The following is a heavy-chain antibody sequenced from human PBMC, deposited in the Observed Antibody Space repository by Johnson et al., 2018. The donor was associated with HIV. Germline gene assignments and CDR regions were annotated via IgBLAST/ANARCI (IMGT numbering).Heavy chain of an antibody. CDR2: ISSSGSSI. CDR3: AKSSDEYSSSSDAFDI. J-gene: IGHJ3*02. Sequence: VQLVESGGGLVQPGRSLRLSCAASGFTFSSYAMHWIRQAPGKGLEWVSYISSSGSSIYYADSVKGRFTISRDNSKNTLYLQMNSLRAEDTAVYYCAKSSDEYSSSSDAFDIWGQGTMVTVSS. D-gene: IGHD6-6*01. V-gene: IGHV3-48*03. CDR1: GFTFSSYA.